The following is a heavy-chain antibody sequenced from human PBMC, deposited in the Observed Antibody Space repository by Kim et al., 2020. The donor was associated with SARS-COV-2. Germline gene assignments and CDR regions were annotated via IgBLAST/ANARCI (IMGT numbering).Heavy chain of an antibody. CDR2: ISYNSHVI. CDR1: GFTLSTYN. D-gene: IGHD5-12*01. Sequence: GGSLRLSCAASGFTLSTYNMDWVRQAPGKGLEWISYISYNSHVIYYADSVKGRFTISRDDAKNSLYLQMDNLRGEDTAVYYCARDGGRGYDMDYWGLGIPVTVSS. V-gene: IGHV3-48*04. CDR3: ARDGGRGYDMDY. J-gene: IGHJ4*02.